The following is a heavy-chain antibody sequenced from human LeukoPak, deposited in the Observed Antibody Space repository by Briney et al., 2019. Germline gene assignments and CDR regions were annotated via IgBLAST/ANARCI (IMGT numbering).Heavy chain of an antibody. Sequence: PGRSLRLPCAASGFTFDDYAMHWVRQAPGKGLEWVSGISWNSGSIGYADSVKGRFTISRDNAKNSLYLQMNSLRAEDTALYYCAKDIEYSSPEGPFDYWGQGTLVTVSS. J-gene: IGHJ4*02. CDR1: GFTFDDYA. CDR3: AKDIEYSSPEGPFDY. D-gene: IGHD6-6*01. V-gene: IGHV3-9*01. CDR2: ISWNSGSI.